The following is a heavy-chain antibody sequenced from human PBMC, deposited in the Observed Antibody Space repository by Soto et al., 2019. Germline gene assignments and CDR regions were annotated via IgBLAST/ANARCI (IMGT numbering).Heavy chain of an antibody. CDR3: ARDAYSSSWSSYYYYGMDV. CDR1: GFTFSSYS. J-gene: IGHJ6*02. CDR2: ISSLSTYI. D-gene: IGHD6-13*01. Sequence: GGSLRLSCAASGFTFSSYSMNWVRQAPGKGLEWVSSISSLSTYIYYADSVKGRFTISRDNAKNSLYLQMNSMRAEDTAVYYCARDAYSSSWSSYYYYGMDVWGQGTTVTVSS. V-gene: IGHV3-21*01.